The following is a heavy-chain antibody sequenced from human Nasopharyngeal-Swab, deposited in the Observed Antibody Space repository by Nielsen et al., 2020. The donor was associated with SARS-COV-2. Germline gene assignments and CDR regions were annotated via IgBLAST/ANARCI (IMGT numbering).Heavy chain of an antibody. Sequence: ASVKVPCKASGYTYISYDINWVRQATGQGLEWMGWMNPNSGNTGYAQKFQGRVTMTRNTSISTAYMELSSLRSEDTAVYYCARAPAGWGSGWYGWGQGTLVTVSS. CDR2: MNPNSGNT. J-gene: IGHJ4*02. V-gene: IGHV1-8*01. CDR1: GYTYISYD. D-gene: IGHD6-19*01. CDR3: ARAPAGWGSGWYG.